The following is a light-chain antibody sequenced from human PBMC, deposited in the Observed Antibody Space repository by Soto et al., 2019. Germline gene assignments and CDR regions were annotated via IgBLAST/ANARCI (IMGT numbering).Light chain of an antibody. V-gene: IGKV1-33*01. CDR3: QQYDNLPLT. Sequence: IQMTQSPSSLSASIGDRVTITCQASHDIRNSLNWYQQTPGKPPKLLISDASNLEPGVPSRFSGSVFGTDFSFTITNLLPEDIATYYCQQYDNLPLTFGGGTKVEIK. J-gene: IGKJ4*01. CDR2: DAS. CDR1: HDIRNS.